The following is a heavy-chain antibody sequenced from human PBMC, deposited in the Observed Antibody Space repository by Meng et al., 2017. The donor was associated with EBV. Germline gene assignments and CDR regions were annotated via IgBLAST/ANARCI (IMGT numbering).Heavy chain of an antibody. V-gene: IGHV3-21*01. CDR2: ISSSSAFI. Sequence: EVQLVESGGGLVKPGESLRLSCAASGFTFSSYSLNWVRQAPGKGLERVSSISSSSAFISSAHSVTGRFTISRDHAKNSLYLQMNSLRAEDTAMYYCARDCAGSPPLLPFLFSSLGPGTMVTVYS. D-gene: IGHD3-10*01. CDR3: ARDCAGSPPLLPFLFSS. CDR1: GFTFSSYS. J-gene: IGHJ5*02.